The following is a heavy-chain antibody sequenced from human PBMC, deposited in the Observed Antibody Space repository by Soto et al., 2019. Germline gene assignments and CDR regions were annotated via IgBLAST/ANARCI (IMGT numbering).Heavy chain of an antibody. V-gene: IGHV1-69*13. J-gene: IGHJ4*02. D-gene: IGHD3-22*01. CDR2: IIPIFGTA. Sequence: SVKVSCKASGGTFSSYAISWVRQAPGQGLEWMGGIIPIFGTANYAQKFQGRVTITADESTSTAYMELSSLRSEDTAVYYCATPYYYYDSSGYFWPFDYWGQGTLVTVSS. CDR1: GGTFSSYA. CDR3: ATPYYYYDSSGYFWPFDY.